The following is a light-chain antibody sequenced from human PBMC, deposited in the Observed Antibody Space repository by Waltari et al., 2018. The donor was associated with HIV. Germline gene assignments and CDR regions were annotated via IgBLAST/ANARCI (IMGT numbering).Light chain of an antibody. J-gene: IGKJ2*01. V-gene: IGKV1-5*03. CDR3: QQYTTNPYT. CDR2: EAS. CDR1: QSVSSW. Sequence: DIQMTQCPSPLSASVGDRVNITCRASQSVSSWLAWYQQKPGKAPKLLIYEASSLESWVPSRFSGSGSGTEFTLTISSLQPDDFATYFCQQYTTNPYTFGQGTKLEIK.